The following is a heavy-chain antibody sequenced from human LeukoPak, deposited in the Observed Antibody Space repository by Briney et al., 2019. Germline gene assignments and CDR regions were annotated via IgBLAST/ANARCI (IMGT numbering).Heavy chain of an antibody. CDR3: AREGHDARYYYHHMDV. CDR1: SGSISGSDYY. CDR2: INYSGNT. J-gene: IGHJ6*03. V-gene: IGHV4-39*02. Sequence: SETLSLTCTVSSGSISGSDYYWCWIRQPPGKGLEWIGSINYSGNTYYDSSLKSRVTISVDTSKNHFSLRLSSVTAADTAVYYCAREGHDARYYYHHMDVWGKGTTVTVSS.